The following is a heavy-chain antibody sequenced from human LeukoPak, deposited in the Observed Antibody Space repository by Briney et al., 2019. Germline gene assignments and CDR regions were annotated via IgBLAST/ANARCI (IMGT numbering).Heavy chain of an antibody. D-gene: IGHD2-2*01. J-gene: IGHJ4*02. CDR1: GFTFSSYG. CDR3: ARGSCSSTSCYDY. CDR2: ISGSGGST. V-gene: IGHV3-23*01. Sequence: GGSLRLSCAGSGFTFSSYGMSWVRQAPGKGLEWVSGISGSGGSTNYADSVKGRFTISRDNSKNTLYLQMNSLRAEDTAVYYCARGSCSSTSCYDYWGQGTLVTVSS.